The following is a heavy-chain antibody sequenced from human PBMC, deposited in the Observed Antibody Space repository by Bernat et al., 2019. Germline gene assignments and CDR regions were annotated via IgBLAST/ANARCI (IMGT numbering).Heavy chain of an antibody. J-gene: IGHJ4*02. CDR1: GFTVSSNY. CDR3: ARDPYDSSGYYGGGDY. D-gene: IGHD3-22*01. V-gene: IGHV3-66*01. CDR2: IYSGGST. Sequence: EVQLVESGGGLVQPGGSLRLSCAASGFTVSSNYMSWVRQAPGKGVEWVSVIYSGGSTYYADSVKGRFTISRDNSKNTLYLQMNSLRAEDTAVYYCARDPYDSSGYYGGGDYWGQGTLVTVSS.